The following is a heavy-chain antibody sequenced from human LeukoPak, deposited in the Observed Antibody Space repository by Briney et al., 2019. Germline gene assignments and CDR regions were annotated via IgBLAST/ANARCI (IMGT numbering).Heavy chain of an antibody. CDR3: ARVGYYGSGSYDY. CDR1: GGTFSSYA. CDR2: IIPILGIA. J-gene: IGHJ4*02. D-gene: IGHD3-10*01. Sequence: SVKVSCKASGGTFSSYAIGWVRQAPGQGLEWMGRIIPILGIANYAQKFQGRVTITADKSTSTAYMELSSLRSEDTAVYYCARVGYYGSGSYDYWGQGTLVTVSS. V-gene: IGHV1-69*04.